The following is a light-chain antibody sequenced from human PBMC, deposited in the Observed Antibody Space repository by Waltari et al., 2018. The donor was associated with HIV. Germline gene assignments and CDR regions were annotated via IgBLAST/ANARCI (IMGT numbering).Light chain of an antibody. J-gene: IGLJ3*02. CDR2: ANS. V-gene: IGLV1-40*01. Sequence: QSLLTQPPSVSATPGQRITISCTGNKSKIGAGPDVHWYRQLPGTAPRLLKFANSNRPSGVPDRISGSKSTASASLAITGLQAEDEGYYYCQSSDIRLHGLWVFGGGTKVTVL. CDR3: QSSDIRLHGLWV. CDR1: KSKIGAGPD.